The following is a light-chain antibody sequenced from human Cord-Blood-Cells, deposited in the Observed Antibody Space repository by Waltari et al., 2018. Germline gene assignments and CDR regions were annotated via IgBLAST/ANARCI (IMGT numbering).Light chain of an antibody. J-gene: IGKJ5*01. V-gene: IGKV3-20*01. CDR3: QQYGSSPPIT. Sequence: DIVLTQSPGTLSLSPGERATRSCRASQSVSSSYLAWYQQKPGQAPRLLIYGACSRATGIPDRFSGSGSGTDFTLTISRLEPEDCAVYYCQQYGSSPPITFGQGTRLEIK. CDR1: QSVSSSY. CDR2: GAC.